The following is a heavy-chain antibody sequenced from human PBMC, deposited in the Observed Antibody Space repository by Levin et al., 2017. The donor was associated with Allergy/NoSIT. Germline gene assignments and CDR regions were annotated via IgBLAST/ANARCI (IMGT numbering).Heavy chain of an antibody. CDR2: ISSSSSYI. V-gene: IGHV3-21*01. J-gene: IGHJ3*02. CDR1: GFTFSSYS. Sequence: GESLKISCAASGFTFSSYSMNWVRQAPGKGLEWVSSISSSSSYIYYADSVKGRFTISRDNAKNSLYLQMNSLRAEDTAVYYCARVRAFDIWGQGTMVTVSS. CDR3: ARVRAFDI.